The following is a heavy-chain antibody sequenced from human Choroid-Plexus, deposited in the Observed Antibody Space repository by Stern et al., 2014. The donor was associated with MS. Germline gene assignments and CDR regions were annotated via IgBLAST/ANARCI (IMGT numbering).Heavy chain of an antibody. CDR1: GFTLGSCA. CDR3: AKDRQYLTYFFDH. Sequence: VQLVESGGGVVKPGRPLRLSCVASGFTLGSCAMHWVRQAPGKGLERGAGVSYDGSNKYYADSVKGRFTISRDNSQNTLYMQMSSLRPEDTAVYYCAKDRQYLTYFFDHWGQGSLVTVSS. J-gene: IGHJ5*02. CDR2: VSYDGSNK. D-gene: IGHD2/OR15-2a*01. V-gene: IGHV3-30*18.